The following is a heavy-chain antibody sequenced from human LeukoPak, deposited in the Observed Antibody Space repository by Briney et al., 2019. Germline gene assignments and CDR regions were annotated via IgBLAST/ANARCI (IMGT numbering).Heavy chain of an antibody. V-gene: IGHV3-7*03. D-gene: IGHD2-15*01. CDR2: IKQDGNEK. CDR3: ARMVGESSYYMDV. J-gene: IGHJ6*03. Sequence: PGGSLRLSCAASGFRFNTYWMSWVRQAPGKGLEWVANIKQDGNEKYYADSVKGRFTISRDNGKNSLDLQMNSLRAEDTALYYCARMVGESSYYMDVWGKGTTVTVSS. CDR1: GFRFNTYW.